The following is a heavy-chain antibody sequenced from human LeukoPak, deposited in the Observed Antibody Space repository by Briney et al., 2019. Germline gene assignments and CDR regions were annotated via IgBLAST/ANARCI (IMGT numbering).Heavy chain of an antibody. CDR2: IWYDGSNK. CDR1: GFTFSSYG. J-gene: IGHJ4*02. Sequence: PGGSLRLSCAASGFTFSSYGMHWVRQAPGKGLEWVAVIWYDGSNKYYADSVKGRFTISRDNSKNTLYLQMNSLRAEDTAVYYCAKEQGIAAAGTFDYWGQGTLVTVSS. D-gene: IGHD6-13*01. CDR3: AKEQGIAAAGTFDY. V-gene: IGHV3-33*06.